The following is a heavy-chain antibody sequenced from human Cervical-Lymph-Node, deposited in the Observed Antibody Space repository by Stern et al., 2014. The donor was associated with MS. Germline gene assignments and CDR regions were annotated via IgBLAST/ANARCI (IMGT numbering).Heavy chain of an antibody. J-gene: IGHJ4*02. V-gene: IGHV3-30*03. CDR3: VPGSGAFDF. CDR1: GFTFSSYA. CDR2: ISNDAKYT. Sequence: VQLVESGGGVVQPGRSLRLSCAASGFTFSSYAMHWVRQAPGKGLEWVAVISNDAKYTNYADSVKGRFSISRDNSKNTLDLQMNSLRMEDTAQYYCVPGSGAFDFWGQGTLVAVSS. D-gene: IGHD3-10*01.